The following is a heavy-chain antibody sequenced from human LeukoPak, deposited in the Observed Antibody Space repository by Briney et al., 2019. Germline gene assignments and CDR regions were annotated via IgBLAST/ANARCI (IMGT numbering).Heavy chain of an antibody. Sequence: GGSLRLSCAASGFTFNNFGMHWVRQAPGEGLEWVAFIQYDGNKEYYADSVKGRFTLSRDNAKNSLYLEMNSLRAEDTAVYYCARDGGGWVIDYWGQGTLVTVSS. CDR1: GFTFNNFG. CDR3: ARDGGGWVIDY. D-gene: IGHD6-19*01. J-gene: IGHJ4*02. V-gene: IGHV3-30*02. CDR2: IQYDGNKE.